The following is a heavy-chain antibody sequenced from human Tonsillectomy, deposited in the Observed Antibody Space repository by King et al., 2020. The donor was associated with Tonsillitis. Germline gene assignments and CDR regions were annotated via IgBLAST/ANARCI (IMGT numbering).Heavy chain of an antibody. CDR1: GDSISSTNW. CDR3: AILYDILTGYTDAFDI. Sequence: QLQESGPGLVKPSGTLSLTCAVSGDSISSTNWWSWVRQPPGRGLEWIGEIYHSGSTNYKPSLKSRFTISLDKSKNQFSLKLSSVTAADTAVYYCAILYDILTGYTDAFDIWGQGTMVTVSS. CDR2: IYHSGST. D-gene: IGHD3-9*01. V-gene: IGHV4-4*02. J-gene: IGHJ3*02.